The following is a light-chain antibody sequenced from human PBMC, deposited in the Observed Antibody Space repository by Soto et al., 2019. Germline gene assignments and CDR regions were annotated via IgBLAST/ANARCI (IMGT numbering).Light chain of an antibody. CDR3: QQRHTWPTT. J-gene: IGKJ4*01. Sequence: EIVLTQSPATLSLSPGERATLSCRASQFINTYVTWYQHRPGQGPRLIIYEASKRATGIPARFSGSGSGTDFTLPISSLEPEDFGIYYCQQRHTWPTTFGGGAKVEI. CDR1: QFINTY. V-gene: IGKV3-11*01. CDR2: EAS.